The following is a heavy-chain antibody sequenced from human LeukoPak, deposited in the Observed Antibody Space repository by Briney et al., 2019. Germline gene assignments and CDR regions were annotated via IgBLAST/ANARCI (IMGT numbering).Heavy chain of an antibody. CDR1: GGSISIGGYY. V-gene: IGHV4-31*03. J-gene: IGHJ3*02. Sequence: SETLSLTCTVSGGSISIGGYYWSWIRQHPGKGLEWIGYIFYNGDTYYNPSLKSRLTISGDTSENQFSLKLSSVTAADTAVYYCVRNFDSYNAFDIWGQGTMVTVSS. D-gene: IGHD3-22*01. CDR3: VRNFDSYNAFDI. CDR2: IFYNGDT.